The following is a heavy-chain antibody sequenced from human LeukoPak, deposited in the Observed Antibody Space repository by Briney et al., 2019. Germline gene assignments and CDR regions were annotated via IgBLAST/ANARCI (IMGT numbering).Heavy chain of an antibody. CDR1: GGSTSSGSYY. CDR2: IYTSGST. J-gene: IGHJ2*01. Sequence: SETLSLTCTVSGGSTSSGSYYWSWIRQPAGKGLEWIGRIYTSGSTNYNPSLKSRVTISVDTSKNQFSLKLSSVTAADTAVYYCARVRYCSSTSCYKAYWYFDLWGRGTLVTVSS. V-gene: IGHV4-61*02. CDR3: ARVRYCSSTSCYKAYWYFDL. D-gene: IGHD2-2*02.